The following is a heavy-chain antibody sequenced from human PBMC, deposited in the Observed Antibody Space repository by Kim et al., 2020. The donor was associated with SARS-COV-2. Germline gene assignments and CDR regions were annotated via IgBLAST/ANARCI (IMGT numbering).Heavy chain of an antibody. D-gene: IGHD3-3*01. CDR3: ATGGEGDTYYDFWSGYYSRGSWFDP. J-gene: IGHJ5*02. V-gene: IGHV1-69*13. CDR1: GGTFSSYA. Sequence: SVKVSCKASGGTFSSYAISWVRQAPGQGLEWMGGIIPIFGTANYAQKFQGRVTITADESTSTAYMELSSLRSEDTAVYYCATGGEGDTYYDFWSGYYSRGSWFDPWGQGNLVTVSS. CDR2: IIPIFGTA.